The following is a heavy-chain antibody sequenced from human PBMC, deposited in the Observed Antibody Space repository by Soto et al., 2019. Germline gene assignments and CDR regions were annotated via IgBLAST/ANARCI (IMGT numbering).Heavy chain of an antibody. D-gene: IGHD2-15*01. Sequence: TLSLTCTVSGGSISSGGYYWSWIRQHPGKGLEWIGYIYYSGSTYYNPSLKSRVTISVDTSKNQFSLKLSSVTAADTAVYYCARAGGSSNWFDPWGQGTLVTVSS. CDR1: GGSISSGGYY. CDR3: ARAGGSSNWFDP. V-gene: IGHV4-31*03. J-gene: IGHJ5*02. CDR2: IYYSGST.